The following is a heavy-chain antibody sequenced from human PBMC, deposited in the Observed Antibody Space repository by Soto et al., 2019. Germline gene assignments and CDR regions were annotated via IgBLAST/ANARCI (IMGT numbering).Heavy chain of an antibody. V-gene: IGHV1-69*13. CDR2: IIPIFGTA. D-gene: IGHD3-22*01. Sequence: GASVKVSCKASGGTFSSYAISWVRQAPGQGLEWMGGIIPIFGTANCAQKFQGRVTITADESTSTAYMELSSLRSEDTAVYYCARDHSSHSYASSGYFDYWGQGTLVTVYS. CDR1: GGTFSSYA. CDR3: ARDHSSHSYASSGYFDY. J-gene: IGHJ4*02.